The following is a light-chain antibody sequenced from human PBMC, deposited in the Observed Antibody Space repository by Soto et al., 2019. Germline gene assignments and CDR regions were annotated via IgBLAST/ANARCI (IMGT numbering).Light chain of an antibody. CDR1: QSVSSK. CDR2: GAS. J-gene: IGKJ1*01. CDR3: QQYNTRPWT. Sequence: EIVMTQSPATLSVSPGERATLSCRASQSVSSKLAWYQQKPGQAPSLLIYGASTRATGIPARFSGSGSGTEFTLTISSLQSEDSAVYSCQQYNTRPWTFGQGTKVEIK. V-gene: IGKV3-15*01.